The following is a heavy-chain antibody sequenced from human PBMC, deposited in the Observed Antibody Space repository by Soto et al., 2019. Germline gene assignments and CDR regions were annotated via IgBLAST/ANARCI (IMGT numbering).Heavy chain of an antibody. CDR2: INSDGSST. V-gene: IGHV3-74*01. D-gene: IGHD2-2*03. Sequence: GGSLRLSCAASGFTFSSYWMHWVRQAPGKGLVWVSRINSDGSSTSYADSVKGRFTISRDNAKNTLYLQMNSLRAEDTAVYYCARDLGIVVVPAAYWFDPWGQGTLVTVSS. J-gene: IGHJ5*02. CDR3: ARDLGIVVVPAAYWFDP. CDR1: GFTFSSYW.